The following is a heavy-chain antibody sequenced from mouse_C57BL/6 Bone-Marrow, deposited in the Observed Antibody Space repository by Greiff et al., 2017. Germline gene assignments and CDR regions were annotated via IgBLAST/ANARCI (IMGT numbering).Heavy chain of an antibody. CDR1: GYTFTSYW. CDR2: IDPSDSYT. Sequence: QVQLQQPGAELVKPGASVKLSCKASGYTFTSYWMQWVKQRPGQGLEWIGEIDPSDSYTNYNQKFKGKATLTVDTSSSTAYMQLSSLTSEDAAVYYCARLGFAYGGQGTLVTVSA. V-gene: IGHV1-50*01. CDR3: ARLGFAY. J-gene: IGHJ3*01.